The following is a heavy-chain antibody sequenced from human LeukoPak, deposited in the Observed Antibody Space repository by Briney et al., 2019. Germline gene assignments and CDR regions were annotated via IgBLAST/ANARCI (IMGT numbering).Heavy chain of an antibody. Sequence: KPGGSLRLSCAASGYTFSSYSINWVRQPPGRGLEWVSSISVRSTYTYYAHSVRGRFSISRDDARDSLYLQMNSLRAEETAVYYCVRLRRNSGTSGFYYYYNYWGQGTLVTVSS. CDR1: GYTFSSYS. D-gene: IGHD3-22*01. CDR2: ISVRSTYT. CDR3: VRLRRNSGTSGFYYYYNY. J-gene: IGHJ4*02. V-gene: IGHV3-21*01.